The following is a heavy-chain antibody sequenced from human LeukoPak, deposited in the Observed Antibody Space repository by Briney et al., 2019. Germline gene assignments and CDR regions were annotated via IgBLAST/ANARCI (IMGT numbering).Heavy chain of an antibody. CDR3: ARDPFDFWSGYYSYYFDY. CDR1: GFTFGIYA. CDR2: ISYDGSNK. Sequence: GRSLRLSCAASGFTFGIYAMHWVRQAPGKGLEWVAVISYDGSNKYYADSVKGRFTISRDNSKNTLYLQMNSLRAEDTAVYYCARDPFDFWSGYYSYYFDYWGQGTLVTVSS. J-gene: IGHJ4*02. D-gene: IGHD3-3*01. V-gene: IGHV3-30*04.